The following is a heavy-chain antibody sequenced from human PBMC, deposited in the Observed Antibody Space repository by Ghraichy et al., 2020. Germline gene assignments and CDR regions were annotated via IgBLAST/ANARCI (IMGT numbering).Heavy chain of an antibody. CDR3: ARTAHRYYDFWSGYPFDAFDI. CDR2: IYYSGST. Sequence: SQTLSLTCTVSGGSISSYYWSWIRQPPGKGLEWIGYIYYSGSTNYNPSLKSRVTISVDTSKNQFSLKLSSVTAADTAVYYCARTAHRYYDFWSGYPFDAFDIWGQGTMVTVSS. J-gene: IGHJ3*02. D-gene: IGHD3-3*01. CDR1: GGSISSYY. V-gene: IGHV4-59*01.